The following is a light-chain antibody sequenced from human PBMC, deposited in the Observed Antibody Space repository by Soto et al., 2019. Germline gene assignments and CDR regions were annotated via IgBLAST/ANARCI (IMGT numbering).Light chain of an antibody. CDR1: SSDVGSYKF. V-gene: IGLV2-23*01. CDR3: CSYAGSSTLV. CDR2: EGS. J-gene: IGLJ2*01. Sequence: QSALTQPASGSGSPRQSITISFTGTSSDVGSYKFASWYQHHPVKAPKLMIYEGSKRPSGVSNRFSGSKSGNTASLTISGLQGEDEADYYCCSYAGSSTLVFGGGTKLTVL.